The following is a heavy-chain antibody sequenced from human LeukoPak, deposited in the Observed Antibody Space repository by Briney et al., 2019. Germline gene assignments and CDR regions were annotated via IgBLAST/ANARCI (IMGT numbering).Heavy chain of an antibody. J-gene: IGHJ5*02. V-gene: IGHV1-8*03. CDR1: GYTFTSYD. Sequence: ASVKVSCKASGYTFTSYDINWVRQATGQGLEWMGWMNPNSGNTGCAQKFQGRVTITRNTSISTAYMELSSLRSEDTAVYSCARDRLRLGYERTNWFDPWGQGTLVTVSS. CDR2: MNPNSGNT. D-gene: IGHD2-15*01. CDR3: ARDRLRLGYERTNWFDP.